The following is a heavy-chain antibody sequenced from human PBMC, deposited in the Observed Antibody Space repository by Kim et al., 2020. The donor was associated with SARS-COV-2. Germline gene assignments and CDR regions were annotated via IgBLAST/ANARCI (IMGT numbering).Heavy chain of an antibody. CDR1: GGSFSGYY. Sequence: SETLSLTCAVYGGSFSGYYWSWIRQPPGKGLEWIGEINHSGSTNYNPSLKSRVTISVDTSKNQFSLKLSSVTAADTAVYYCARERRGRERGSSTSNWGPEVDYWGQGTLVTVSS. D-gene: IGHD2-2*01. V-gene: IGHV4-34*01. J-gene: IGHJ4*02. CDR3: ARERRGRERGSSTSNWGPEVDY. CDR2: INHSGST.